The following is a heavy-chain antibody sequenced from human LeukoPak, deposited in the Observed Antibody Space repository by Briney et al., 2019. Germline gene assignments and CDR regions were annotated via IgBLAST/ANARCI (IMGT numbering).Heavy chain of an antibody. Sequence: ASVKVSCKASGYTFTGYYMHWVRQAPGQGLEWMGWINPNSGGTNYAQGFQGRVTMTRDTSISTAYMELSRLRSDDTAVYYCTYSSGWSLDYWGQGTLVTVSS. CDR1: GYTFTGYY. CDR3: TYSSGWSLDY. D-gene: IGHD6-19*01. J-gene: IGHJ4*02. CDR2: INPNSGGT. V-gene: IGHV1-2*02.